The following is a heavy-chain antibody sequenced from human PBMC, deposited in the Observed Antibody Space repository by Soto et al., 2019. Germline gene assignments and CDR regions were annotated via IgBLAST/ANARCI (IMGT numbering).Heavy chain of an antibody. J-gene: IGHJ4*02. V-gene: IGHV3-23*01. D-gene: IGHD3-16*01. CDR3: AKDVLAYGFSVAAFDT. Sequence: EIHLLQSGGGLVQPGGSLRLSCAASGFTFSNYAMSWVRQAPGKEPEWVSAIRGSDGNTFYADSVRGRFTISRDNSRNTLYLQMNSLRAGDAATYYFAKDVLAYGFSVAAFDTWGQGSLVTVSS. CDR1: GFTFSNYA. CDR2: IRGSDGNT.